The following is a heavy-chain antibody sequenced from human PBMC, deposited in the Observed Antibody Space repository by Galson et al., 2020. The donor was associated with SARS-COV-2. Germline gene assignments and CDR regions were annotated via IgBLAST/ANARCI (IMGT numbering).Heavy chain of an antibody. CDR2: IDWDDDK. Sequence: SGPTLVKPTQTLTLTCTFSGFSLSTSGMCVSWIRQPPGKALEWLALIDWDDDKYYSTSLKTRLTISKDTSKNHVVLTMTNMDPVDTATYYCARIPGYSSSPSPYYYGMDVWGQGTTVTVSS. CDR1: GFSLSTSGMC. D-gene: IGHD6-6*01. J-gene: IGHJ6*02. V-gene: IGHV2-70*01. CDR3: ARIPGYSSSPSPYYYGMDV.